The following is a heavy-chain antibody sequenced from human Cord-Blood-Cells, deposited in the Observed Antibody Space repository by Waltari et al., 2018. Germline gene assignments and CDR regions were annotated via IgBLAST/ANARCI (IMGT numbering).Heavy chain of an antibody. V-gene: IGHV4-38-2*01. CDR3: ARSETLDAFDI. CDR2: IYHSGST. CDR1: GYSISSGYY. J-gene: IGHJ3*02. Sequence: QVQLQESDPGLVKPSETLSLTCAVSGYSISSGYYWGWIRQPPGKGLEWIGSIYHSGSTYYNPSLKSRVTISVDTSKNQFSLKLSSGTAADTSVYYCARSETLDAFDIWGQGTMVTVSS.